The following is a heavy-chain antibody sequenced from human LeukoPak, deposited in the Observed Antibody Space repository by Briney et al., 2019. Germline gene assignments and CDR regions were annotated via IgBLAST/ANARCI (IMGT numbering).Heavy chain of an antibody. CDR3: AKALEQETVIALDS. D-gene: IGHD6-13*01. CDR2: ISGSGGST. Sequence: PGGSLRLSRAASGFTYSTYAMRWVRQARGKGLEWVSAISGSGGSTYYADSVKGRLTIPRDNSKNTLYLQMNSLRAEDTSIYFCAKALEQETVIALDSWGQGTLVTVSS. J-gene: IGHJ4*02. CDR1: GFTYSTYA. V-gene: IGHV3-23*01.